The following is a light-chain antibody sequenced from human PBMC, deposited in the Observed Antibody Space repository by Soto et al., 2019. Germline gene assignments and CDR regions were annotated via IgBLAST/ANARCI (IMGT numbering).Light chain of an antibody. CDR3: TSYAGSKVV. CDR1: SSDVGGYNY. Sequence: QSALTQPPSASGSPGQSVTISCTGTSSDVGGYNYVSWYQQHPGKAPTLMIYEVSKRPSGVPDRFSGYKSGNTASLTVSGLPAEEAADYYCTSYAGSKVVFGGGTKLTVL. V-gene: IGLV2-8*01. J-gene: IGLJ2*01. CDR2: EVS.